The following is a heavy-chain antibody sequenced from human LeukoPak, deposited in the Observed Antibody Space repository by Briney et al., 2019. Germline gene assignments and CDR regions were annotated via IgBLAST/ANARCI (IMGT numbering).Heavy chain of an antibody. CDR1: GYTFTSYG. V-gene: IGHV1-18*01. D-gene: IGHD3-3*01. CDR2: ISAYNGNT. Sequence: EASVKVSCKASGYTFTSYGISWVRQAPGQGLEWMGWISAYNGNTNYAQKLQGRVTMTTDTSTSTAYMELRSLRSDDTAVYYCARAEDFWSGYWEFDYWGQGTLVTVSS. J-gene: IGHJ4*02. CDR3: ARAEDFWSGYWEFDY.